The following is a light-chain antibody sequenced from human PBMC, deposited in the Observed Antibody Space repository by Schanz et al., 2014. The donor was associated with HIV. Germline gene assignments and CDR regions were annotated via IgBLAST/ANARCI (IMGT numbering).Light chain of an antibody. J-gene: IGLJ2*01. CDR2: GDS. V-gene: IGLV1-40*01. Sequence: QSALTQPPSVSGAPGQRVTISCSGSSSNIGSNYVHWYQQLPGTAPKLLIYGDSNRPSGGPDRFSGSRSGTSSSLAITGRQAEDEGDYFCQSFDTNPSAVVFGGGTKLPVL. CDR3: QSFDTNPSAVV. CDR1: SSNIGSNY.